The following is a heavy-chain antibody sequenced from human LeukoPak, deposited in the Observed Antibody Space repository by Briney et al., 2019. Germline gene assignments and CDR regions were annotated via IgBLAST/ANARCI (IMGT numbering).Heavy chain of an antibody. J-gene: IGHJ6*03. CDR2: IIPIFGTA. D-gene: IGHD3-3*01. Sequence: GASVKVSCKASGGTFSSYAISWVRQAPGQGLEWMGGIIPIFGTANYAQKFQGRVTITADESTSTAYMELSSLRSEDTAVYYCASTYDFWSGYYPAYYYYMDVWGKGTTVTVSS. V-gene: IGHV1-69*13. CDR1: GGTFSSYA. CDR3: ASTYDFWSGYYPAYYYYMDV.